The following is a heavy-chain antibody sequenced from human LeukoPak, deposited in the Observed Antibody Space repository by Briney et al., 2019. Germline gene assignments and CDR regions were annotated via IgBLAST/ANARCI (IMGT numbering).Heavy chain of an antibody. CDR2: IIPILGIA. CDR1: GGTFSSYA. V-gene: IGHV1-69*04. J-gene: IGHJ4*02. Sequence: SVKVSCKASGGTFSSYAISWVRQAPGQGLEWMGRIIPILGIANYAQKFQGRVTITADKSTSTAYMELSSLRSEDTAVYYCASSGYDLQGYYFDYWGQGTLVTVSS. D-gene: IGHD5-12*01. CDR3: ASSGYDLQGYYFDY.